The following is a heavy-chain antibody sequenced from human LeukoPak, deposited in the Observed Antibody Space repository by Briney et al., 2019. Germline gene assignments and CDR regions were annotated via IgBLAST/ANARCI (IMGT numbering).Heavy chain of an antibody. CDR1: GGSISSYY. CDR3: TRGSIAYYYMDI. CDR2: IYYSGST. D-gene: IGHD3-22*01. V-gene: IGHV4-59*01. Sequence: SETLSLTCTVSGGSISSYYWSWIRQPPGKGLEWIGNIYYSGSTNYNPSLKSRVTISVDTSKNQFSLKLSSVTAADTAVYYCTRGSIAYYYMDIWGKGTTVTISS. J-gene: IGHJ6*03.